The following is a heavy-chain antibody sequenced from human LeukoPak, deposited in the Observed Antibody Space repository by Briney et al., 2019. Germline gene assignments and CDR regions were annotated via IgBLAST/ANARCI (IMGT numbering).Heavy chain of an antibody. Sequence: SVKVSCKASGGTFSSYAISWVRQAPGQGLEWMGRIIPIFGTANYAQKFQGRVTITTDESTSTAYMELSSLRSEDTAVYYCARNYCSGGSCYEYYFDYWGQGTLATVSS. CDR1: GGTFSSYA. V-gene: IGHV1-69*05. CDR3: ARNYCSGGSCYEYYFDY. J-gene: IGHJ4*02. D-gene: IGHD2-15*01. CDR2: IIPIFGTA.